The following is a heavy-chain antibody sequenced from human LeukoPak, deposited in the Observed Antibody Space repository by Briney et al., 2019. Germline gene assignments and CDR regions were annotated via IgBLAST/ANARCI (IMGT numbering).Heavy chain of an antibody. V-gene: IGHV3-74*01. Sequence: GGSLRLSCAASGFSFSSYWMHWVRQAPGKGLVWVSRINSDGSATYYADSVQGRFTISRDNAKNTLYLQMNSLRAEDTAVYYCAKARSDAFDIWGQGTMVTVSS. CDR3: AKARSDAFDI. CDR2: INSDGSAT. J-gene: IGHJ3*02. CDR1: GFSFSSYW.